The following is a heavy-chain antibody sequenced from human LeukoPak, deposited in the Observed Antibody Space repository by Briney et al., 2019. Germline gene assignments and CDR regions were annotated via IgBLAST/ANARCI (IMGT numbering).Heavy chain of an antibody. CDR2: IYYSGST. D-gene: IGHD3-9*01. V-gene: IGHV4-59*01. J-gene: IGHJ6*03. CDR1: GGSISSYY. CDR3: ARDGDDWYYYMDV. Sequence: SETLSLTRTVSGGSISSYYWSWIRQPPGKGLEWIGYIYYSGSTNYNPSLKSRVTISVDTSKNQFSLKLSSVTAADTAVYYCARDGDDWYYYMDVWGKGTTVTVSS.